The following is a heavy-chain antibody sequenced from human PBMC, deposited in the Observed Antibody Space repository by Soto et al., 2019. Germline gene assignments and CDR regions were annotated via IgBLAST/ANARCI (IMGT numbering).Heavy chain of an antibody. CDR2: IFYLGSS. J-gene: IGHJ5*02. V-gene: IGHV4-39*01. CDR3: ARHSLALRKNNWFDP. Sequence: TCTVSGDSIISSDFYWGWVRQPPGKGLEWIGSIFYLGSSYYNPSLKSRVTMSVDTSKNQFSLRLRSVTAADTALYFCARHSLALRKNNWFDPWGQGIMVTVSS. D-gene: IGHD3-3*02. CDR1: GDSIISSDFY.